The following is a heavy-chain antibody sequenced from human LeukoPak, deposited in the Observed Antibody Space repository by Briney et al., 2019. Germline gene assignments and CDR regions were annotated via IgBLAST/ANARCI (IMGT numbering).Heavy chain of an antibody. V-gene: IGHV4-39*07. J-gene: IGHJ4*02. CDR1: GGSISSSSYY. CDR3: ARMPGKNTAMGH. Sequence: PSETLSLTCTVSGGSISSSSYYWGWIRQPPGKGLEWIGSIYYSGSTYYNPSLKSRVTISVDTSKNQFSLKLSSVTAADTAVYYCARMPGKNTAMGHWGQGTLVTVSS. D-gene: IGHD5-18*01. CDR2: IYYSGST.